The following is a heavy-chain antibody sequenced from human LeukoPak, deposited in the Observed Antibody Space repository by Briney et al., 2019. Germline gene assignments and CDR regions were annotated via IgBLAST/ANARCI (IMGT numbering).Heavy chain of an antibody. D-gene: IGHD6-19*01. CDR1: GFTFSSCW. CDR3: ARDPGRSGWDY. V-gene: IGHV3-7*01. Sequence: GGSLRLSCAASGFTFSSCWMNWVRQAPGKGLEWVANIKQDGTEKYFVDSVKGRFTISRDNAKNSLYLQMNSLRAEDTAVYYCARDPGRSGWDYWGQGALVTVSS. CDR2: IKQDGTEK. J-gene: IGHJ4*02.